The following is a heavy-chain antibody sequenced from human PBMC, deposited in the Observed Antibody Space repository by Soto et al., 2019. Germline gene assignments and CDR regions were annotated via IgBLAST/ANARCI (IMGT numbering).Heavy chain of an antibody. D-gene: IGHD5-12*01. Sequence: EVQLVQSGAEVKKPGESLRISCKGSGYSFTSYWISWVRQMPGKGLEWMGRIDPSDSYTNYSPSFQGHVTISADKSISTGYLQWRSLKASDTAKYYCARLVYGYSCTIYGMDVWGQGTTVTVSS. CDR2: IDPSDSYT. CDR3: ARLVYGYSCTIYGMDV. J-gene: IGHJ6*02. CDR1: GYSFTSYW. V-gene: IGHV5-10-1*01.